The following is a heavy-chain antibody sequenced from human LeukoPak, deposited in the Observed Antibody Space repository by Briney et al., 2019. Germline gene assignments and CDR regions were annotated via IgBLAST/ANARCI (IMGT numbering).Heavy chain of an antibody. CDR3: ARAPGYDILTGYATSDGMDV. CDR2: IYYSGST. CDR1: GGSISSGGYY. V-gene: IGHV4-31*03. Sequence: SETLSLTCTVSGGSISSGGYYWSWIRQHPGKGLEWIGYIYYSGSTYYNPSLKSRVTISVDTSKNQFSLKLSSVTAADTAVYYCARAPGYDILTGYATSDGMDVWGQGTTVTVSS. D-gene: IGHD3-9*01. J-gene: IGHJ6*02.